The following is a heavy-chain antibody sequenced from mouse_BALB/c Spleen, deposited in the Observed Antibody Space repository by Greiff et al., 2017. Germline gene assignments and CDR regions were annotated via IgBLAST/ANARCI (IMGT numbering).Heavy chain of an antibody. CDR2: INPYNGDT. CDR1: GYSFTGYF. Sequence: VQLQQSGPELVKPGASVKISCKASGYSFTGYFMNWVMQSHGKSLEWIGRINPYNGDTFYNQKFKGKATLTVDKSSSTAHMELRSLASEDSAVYYCARGRDSDYWGQGTTLTVSS. V-gene: IGHV1-20*02. CDR3: ARGRDSDY. J-gene: IGHJ2*01.